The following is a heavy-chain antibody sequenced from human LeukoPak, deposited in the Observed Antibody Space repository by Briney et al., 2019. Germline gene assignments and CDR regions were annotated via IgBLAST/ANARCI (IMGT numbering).Heavy chain of an antibody. CDR1: GYTFTSYG. CDR2: ISAYNSNT. Sequence: ASVKVSCKASGYTFTSYGISWVRQAPGQGLEWMGWISAYNSNTNYAQKLQGRVTMTTDTSTSTAYMELRSLRSDDTPVYYCARDLPIIAAAAGTPIFDYWGQGTLVTVSS. D-gene: IGHD6-13*01. V-gene: IGHV1-18*01. CDR3: ARDLPIIAAAAGTPIFDY. J-gene: IGHJ4*02.